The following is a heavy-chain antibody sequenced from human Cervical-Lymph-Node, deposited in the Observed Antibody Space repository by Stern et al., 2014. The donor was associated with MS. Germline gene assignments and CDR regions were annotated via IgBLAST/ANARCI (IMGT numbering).Heavy chain of an antibody. CDR3: ATLSPGAGGNYYRHFDY. V-gene: IGHV1-24*01. D-gene: IGHD1-26*01. CDR2: FDPEGGET. Sequence: QDQLVESGAEVKKPGASVKVSCKVSGYTLTELSLHWVRQAPRKGLEWMGGFDPEGGETIYAQKFPVRTTMTEDTSTDTAYMELSSLRSEDTAVYYCATLSPGAGGNYYRHFDYWGQGTLVTVSS. CDR1: GYTLTELS. J-gene: IGHJ4*02.